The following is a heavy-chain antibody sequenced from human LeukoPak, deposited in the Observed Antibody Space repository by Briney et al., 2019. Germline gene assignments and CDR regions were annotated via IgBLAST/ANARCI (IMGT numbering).Heavy chain of an antibody. CDR2: ISWNSGSI. Sequence: PGGSRRLSCAASGFTFDDNAMHWVRQAPGKGLEWVSGISWNSGSIGYADSVKGRFTISRDNAKNSLYLQMNSLRAEDTALYYCAKDRSSSWYGSPFDYWGQGTLVTISS. D-gene: IGHD6-13*01. CDR3: AKDRSSSWYGSPFDY. V-gene: IGHV3-9*01. J-gene: IGHJ4*02. CDR1: GFTFDDNA.